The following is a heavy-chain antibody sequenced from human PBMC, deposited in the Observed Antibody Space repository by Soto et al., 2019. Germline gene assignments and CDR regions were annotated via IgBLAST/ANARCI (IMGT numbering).Heavy chain of an antibody. CDR2: IRGSGSST. CDR3: ARDRWNSRAIGPFDI. CDR1: GFTFSSYA. D-gene: IGHD1-1*01. J-gene: IGHJ3*02. Sequence: GGSLRLSCAASGFTFSSYAMSWVRQAPGKGLEWVSGIRGSGSSTSYADSVKGRFTISRDNSKNTAYMQMNSLRTEDTAVYYCARDRWNSRAIGPFDIWGQGTMVTVSS. V-gene: IGHV3-23*01.